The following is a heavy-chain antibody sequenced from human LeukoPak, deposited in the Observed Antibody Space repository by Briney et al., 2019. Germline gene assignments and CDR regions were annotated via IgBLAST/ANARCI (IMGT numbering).Heavy chain of an antibody. CDR3: AERRRYDY. V-gene: IGHV3-48*01. Sequence: GGSLRLSCAASGITFSSYSMNWVRQAPGKGLEWISYLSSDNTIYYADSVKGRFIISRDNAKDSLYLQMNSLRAEDTAVYYCAERRRYDYWGQGTLVTVSS. CDR1: GITFSSYS. J-gene: IGHJ4*02. CDR2: LSSDNTI.